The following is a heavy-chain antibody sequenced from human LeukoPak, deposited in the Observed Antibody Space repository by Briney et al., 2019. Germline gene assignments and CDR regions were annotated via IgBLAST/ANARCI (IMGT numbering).Heavy chain of an antibody. CDR3: ARDLVGATTAAFDI. D-gene: IGHD1-26*01. V-gene: IGHV3-48*01. Sequence: GGSLRLSCAASGFTFSSYSMNWVRQAPGKGLEWVSYISSSSSTIYYADSVKGRFTISRDNAKNSLYLQMNSLRAEDTAVYYCARDLVGATTAAFDIWGQGTMVTVSS. CDR1: GFTFSSYS. J-gene: IGHJ3*02. CDR2: ISSSSSTI.